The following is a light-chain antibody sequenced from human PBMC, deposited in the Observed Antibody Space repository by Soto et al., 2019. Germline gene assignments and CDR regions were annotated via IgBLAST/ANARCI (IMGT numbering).Light chain of an antibody. Sequence: QTVVSQEQSFSVSPGETVTLTCGLPSASVLTSYYPSWYQQTPGQAPRTLIYSTNIRSSGVPDRFSGSILGNKAALTITGAQADDESDYYCALYVGSGTVVFGGGTKLTVL. CDR3: ALYVGSGTVV. J-gene: IGLJ2*01. CDR2: STN. V-gene: IGLV8-61*01. CDR1: SASVLTSYY.